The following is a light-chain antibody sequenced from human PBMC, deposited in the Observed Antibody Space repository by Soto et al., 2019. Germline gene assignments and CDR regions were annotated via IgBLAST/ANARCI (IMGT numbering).Light chain of an antibody. CDR1: QSVSSY. V-gene: IGKV3-20*01. J-gene: IGKJ4*01. CDR3: QQYDKSPLT. CDR2: GVS. Sequence: EIVMTQSPGTQSWSPGERAALSWRASQSVSSYLAWYQQKPGQAPRLFIFGVSNRAAGIPDRFSGSGSGTEFTLTIYRLEPEDYEVYYCQQYDKSPLTFGGGTKVDIK.